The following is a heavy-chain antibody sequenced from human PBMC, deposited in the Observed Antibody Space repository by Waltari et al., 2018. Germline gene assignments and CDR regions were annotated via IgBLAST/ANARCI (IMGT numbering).Heavy chain of an antibody. J-gene: IGHJ4*02. Sequence: QVQLQESGPGLVKPSETLSLTCAVSGYSLSSNYFWGWVRQPPGTGLEWIGHIYDSETIFYNPSLKSRVTISLDTSKNHFSLKLSSLTAADTAVYFCARGLSKVADYWGQGILVTVSS. CDR1: GYSLSSNYF. CDR3: ARGLSKVADY. CDR2: IYDSETI. D-gene: IGHD1-26*01. V-gene: IGHV4-38-2*01.